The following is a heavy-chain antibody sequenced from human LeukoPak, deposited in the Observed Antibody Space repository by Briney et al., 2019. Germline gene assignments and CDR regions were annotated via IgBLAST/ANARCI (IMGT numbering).Heavy chain of an antibody. Sequence: GGSLRLSCAASGFTFSSYAMHWVRQAPGKGLEWVAVISYDGSNKYYADSVKGRFTISRDNSKNTLYLQMNSLRAEDTAVYYCARDSSGYYLDYWGQGTLVTVSS. J-gene: IGHJ4*02. CDR2: ISYDGSNK. CDR3: ARDSSGYYLDY. D-gene: IGHD3-22*01. V-gene: IGHV3-30*04. CDR1: GFTFSSYA.